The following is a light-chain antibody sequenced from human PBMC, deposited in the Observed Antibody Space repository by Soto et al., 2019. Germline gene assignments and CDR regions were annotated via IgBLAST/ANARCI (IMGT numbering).Light chain of an antibody. Sequence: EIVLTQSPATLSLSPGERATLSCWASQSVSSYLAWYQQKPGQAPRLLIYDASNRATGIPARFSGSGSGTDFTLTNSSLEPEDFAVYYCQQRSNLFGPGTKVDIK. CDR2: DAS. V-gene: IGKV3-11*01. CDR1: QSVSSY. J-gene: IGKJ3*01. CDR3: QQRSNL.